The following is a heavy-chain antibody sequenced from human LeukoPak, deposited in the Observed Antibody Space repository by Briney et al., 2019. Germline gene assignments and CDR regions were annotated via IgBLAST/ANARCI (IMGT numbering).Heavy chain of an antibody. CDR1: GFTFSSYA. D-gene: IGHD5-12*01. J-gene: IGHJ4*02. CDR3: ARLGYIGYDIFDY. V-gene: IGHV3-7*04. CDR2: IEQDGSEK. Sequence: GGSLRLSCAASGFTFSSYAMSWVRQAPGKGLEWVANIEQDGSEKYYVDSVKGRFTISRDNAKNSLYLQMNSLRAEDTAVYYCARLGYIGYDIFDYWGQGTLVTVSS.